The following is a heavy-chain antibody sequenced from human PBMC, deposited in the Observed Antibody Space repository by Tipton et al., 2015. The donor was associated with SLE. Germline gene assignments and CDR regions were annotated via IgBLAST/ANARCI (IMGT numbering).Heavy chain of an antibody. CDR2: IYPGDSDT. D-gene: IGHD6-13*01. V-gene: IGHV5-51*03. Sequence: QSGAEVKKPGESLKISCKGSGYSFTSYWIGWVRQMPGKGLEWMGIIYPGDSDTRYSPSFQGQVTISADKSISTAYLQWSSLKASDTAMYYCARDIPLRQQLAQGWYFDLWGRGTLVTVSS. J-gene: IGHJ2*01. CDR1: GYSFTSYW. CDR3: ARDIPLRQQLAQGWYFDL.